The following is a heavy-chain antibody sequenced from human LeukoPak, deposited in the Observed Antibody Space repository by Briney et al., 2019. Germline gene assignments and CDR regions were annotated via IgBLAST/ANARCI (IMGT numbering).Heavy chain of an antibody. D-gene: IGHD3-9*01. CDR3: ARHFTTGSIDH. Sequence: GGSLRLSCAASGFTFSSYAMSWVRHAPGKGLEWVSGITENGDNTYYADSVRGRFTISRDNSKNTLYLQMNRLTAENTAVYYCARHFTTGSIDHWGQGNLVTVSS. CDR2: ITENGDNT. CDR1: GFTFSSYA. V-gene: IGHV3-23*01. J-gene: IGHJ4*02.